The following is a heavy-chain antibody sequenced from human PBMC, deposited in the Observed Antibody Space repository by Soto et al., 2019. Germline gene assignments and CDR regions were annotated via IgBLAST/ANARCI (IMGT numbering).Heavy chain of an antibody. CDR1: GFTFSDSI. D-gene: IGHD6-6*01. Sequence: EVQLVESGGGLVQPGGSLKLSCAASGFTFSDSIISWVRQASGKGLEWVGRIRSKATSYATAYAASMKGRFTISRDDSKSTAFLQMNSLKTEDAAVYYCTFNVHGLYYMDVGGKGTTVTVSS. CDR3: TFNVHGLYYMDV. V-gene: IGHV3-73*01. CDR2: IRSKATSYAT. J-gene: IGHJ6*03.